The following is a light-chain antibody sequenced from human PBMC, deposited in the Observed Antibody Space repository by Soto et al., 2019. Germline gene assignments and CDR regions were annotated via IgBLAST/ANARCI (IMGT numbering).Light chain of an antibody. CDR3: QQANSFLWT. J-gene: IGKJ1*01. CDR2: KAS. V-gene: IGKV1-5*03. Sequence: DIQMTQSPSTLSGSVGDRVTITCRASQTISSWLAWYQQKPGKAPKLLIYKASTLKSGVPSRFSGSGSGTEFTLTISSLQPEDFATYYCQQANSFLWTFGQGTKVDIK. CDR1: QTISSW.